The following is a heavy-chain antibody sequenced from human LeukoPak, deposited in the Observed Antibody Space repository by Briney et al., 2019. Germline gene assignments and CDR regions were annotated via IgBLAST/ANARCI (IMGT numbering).Heavy chain of an antibody. Sequence: GGSLRLSCAASGFTFSIYPIHWVRQAPGKGLEWVAVISSDGSNKYYADSVKGRFTISRDNSKNTLYLQMNSLRAEDTAVYYCAKSKQWLVREAFDYWGQGTLVTVSS. J-gene: IGHJ4*02. CDR2: ISSDGSNK. CDR3: AKSKQWLVREAFDY. D-gene: IGHD6-19*01. CDR1: GFTFSIYP. V-gene: IGHV3-30*04.